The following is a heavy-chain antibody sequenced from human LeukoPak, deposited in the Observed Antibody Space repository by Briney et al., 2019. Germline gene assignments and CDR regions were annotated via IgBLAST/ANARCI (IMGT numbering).Heavy chain of an antibody. CDR3: AKGGYYGSSGYTGY. CDR1: GFTFSSYG. J-gene: IGHJ4*02. CDR2: ISYDGSNK. V-gene: IGHV3-30*18. Sequence: GESLKISCAASGFTFSSYGMHWVRQAPGKGLEWVAVISYDGSNKYYADSVKGRFPISRDNSKNTLYLQMNSLRAEDTAVYYCAKGGYYGSSGYTGYWGQGTLVTVSS. D-gene: IGHD3-22*01.